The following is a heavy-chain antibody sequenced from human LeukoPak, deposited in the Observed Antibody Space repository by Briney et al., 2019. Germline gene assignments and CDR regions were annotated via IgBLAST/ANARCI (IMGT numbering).Heavy chain of an antibody. Sequence: SQTLSLTCTVSGGSLSSGDYYWSWIRQPPGKGLEWIGYIYYSGSTYYNPSLKSRVTISVDTSKNQFSLKLSSVTAADTAVYYCARFGALRTVTTGFDAFDIWGQGTMVTVSS. CDR3: ARFGALRTVTTGFDAFDI. D-gene: IGHD4-11*01. J-gene: IGHJ3*02. CDR2: IYYSGST. CDR1: GGSLSSGDYY. V-gene: IGHV4-30-4*01.